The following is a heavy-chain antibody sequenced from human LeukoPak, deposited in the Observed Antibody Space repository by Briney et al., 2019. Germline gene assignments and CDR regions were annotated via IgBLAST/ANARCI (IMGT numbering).Heavy chain of an antibody. CDR3: ARDVAREFDY. Sequence: ASVKVSCKASGYIFISYYIHWVRQAPGQGLEWMGAINPSDGSTNYAQKYQDRVTMTRDTSTRTVYMQLSSLRSDDTAVYYCARDVAREFDYWGQGTLVTVSS. V-gene: IGHV1-46*01. J-gene: IGHJ4*02. CDR1: GYIFISYY. CDR2: INPSDGST.